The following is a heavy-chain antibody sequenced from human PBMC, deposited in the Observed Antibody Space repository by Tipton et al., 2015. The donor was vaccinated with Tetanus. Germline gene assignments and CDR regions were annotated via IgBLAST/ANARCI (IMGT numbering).Heavy chain of an antibody. CDR2: IIPIFGTA. CDR3: ARVRRTTVVTPFAFDI. V-gene: IGHV1-69*12. Sequence: QVQLVQSGAEVKKPGSSVKVSCKASGGTFSSYAISWVRQAPGQGLEWMGGIIPIFGTANYAQKFQGRVTITADESTSTAYMGLSSLRSEDTAVYYCARVRRTTVVTPFAFDIWGQGTMVTVSS. D-gene: IGHD4-23*01. CDR1: GGTFSSYA. J-gene: IGHJ3*02.